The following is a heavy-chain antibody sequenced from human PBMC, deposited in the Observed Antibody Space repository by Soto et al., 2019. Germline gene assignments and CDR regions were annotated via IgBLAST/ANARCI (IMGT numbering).Heavy chain of an antibody. CDR1: TDSSSFTNSY. Sequence: SETLSLTCTVSTDSSSFTNSYWGWIRQPPGKGLQWIGSSSYNGGTFYNPSLKGRVVISFDTSKKQSSLQVTSVTAADTAVYFCARHRIEVVWRGFDFWGQGNPVTVSS. V-gene: IGHV4-39*01. CDR3: ARHRIEVVWRGFDF. CDR2: SSYNGGT. J-gene: IGHJ4*02. D-gene: IGHD3-10*01.